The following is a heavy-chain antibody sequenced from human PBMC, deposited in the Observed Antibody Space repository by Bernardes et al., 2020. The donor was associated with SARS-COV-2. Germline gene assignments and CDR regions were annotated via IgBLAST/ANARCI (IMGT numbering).Heavy chain of an antibody. D-gene: IGHD4-4*01. CDR1: GFTFSSYT. Sequence: GGSLRLSCTASGFTFSSYTFNWVRLAPGKGLEWVSSISTSSSYISYSDSVRGRFTISRDNAKSSVYLQLSSLRAEDTAVYYCARVDFSNLYYFDYWGQGTPVTVSS. J-gene: IGHJ4*02. V-gene: IGHV3-21*06. CDR3: ARVDFSNLYYFDY. CDR2: ISTSSSYI.